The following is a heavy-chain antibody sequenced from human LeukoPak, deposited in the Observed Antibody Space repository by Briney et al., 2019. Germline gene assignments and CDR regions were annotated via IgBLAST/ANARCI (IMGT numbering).Heavy chain of an antibody. CDR2: MNPNSGNT. CDR1: GYTFTSYD. V-gene: IGHV1-8*03. J-gene: IGHJ6*03. CDR3: ARAKYIAARLVYYYYMDV. D-gene: IGHD6-6*01. Sequence: GASVEVSCKASGYTFTSYDINWVRQATGQGLEWMGWMNPNSGNTGYAQKFQGRVTITRNTSISTAYMELSSLRSEDTAVYYCARAKYIAARLVYYYYMDVWGKGTTVTVSS.